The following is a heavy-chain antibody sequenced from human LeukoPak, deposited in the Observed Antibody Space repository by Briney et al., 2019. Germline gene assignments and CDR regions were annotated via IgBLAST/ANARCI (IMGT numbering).Heavy chain of an antibody. CDR3: VREKSGGTYDY. Sequence: GASVTVSCKAPGYTFTAYYIQWVRQAPGQGLEWMGTIRPGDTRTTYAQKFQGRVTMTWDMSTTTGYMELSSLRSEDTAVYYCVREKSGGTYDYWGQGTLVTVSS. CDR2: IRPGDTRT. V-gene: IGHV1-46*01. J-gene: IGHJ4*02. CDR1: GYTFTAYY. D-gene: IGHD3-16*01.